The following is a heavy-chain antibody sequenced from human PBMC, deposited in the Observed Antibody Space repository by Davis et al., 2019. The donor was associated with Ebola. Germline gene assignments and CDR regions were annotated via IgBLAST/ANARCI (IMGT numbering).Heavy chain of an antibody. V-gene: IGHV1-69*04. CDR2: IIPILGIA. CDR3: ADVEIGSAY. J-gene: IGHJ4*02. Sequence: AASVKVSCKASGGTFSSYAISWVRQAPGQGLEWMGRIIPILGIANYAQKFQGRVTITADKSTSTAYMELTSLRVEDTAIYYCADVEIGSAYWGQGILVTVSS. D-gene: IGHD3-16*01. CDR1: GGTFSSYA.